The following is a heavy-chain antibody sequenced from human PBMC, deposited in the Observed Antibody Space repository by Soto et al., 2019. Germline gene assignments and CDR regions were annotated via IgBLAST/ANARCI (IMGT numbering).Heavy chain of an antibody. CDR1: GFNFNCYD. V-gene: IGHV3-23*01. D-gene: IGHD5-12*01. Sequence: DVQLLESGGGLVQPGGSLRLSCAASGFNFNCYDMSWVRQATGKGLEWVSAIRGSGGSTYSADSVKGRFTISNDTSKNTLYLQINNLRAEDTGVYYCAKDGGGFSGYDPFDYWGQGTLVTVSS. J-gene: IGHJ4*02. CDR3: AKDGGGFSGYDPFDY. CDR2: IRGSGGST.